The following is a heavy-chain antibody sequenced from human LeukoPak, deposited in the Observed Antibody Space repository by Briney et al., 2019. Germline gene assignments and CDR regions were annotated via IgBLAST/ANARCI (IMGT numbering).Heavy chain of an antibody. CDR2: INHSGST. D-gene: IGHD2-2*02. J-gene: IGHJ5*02. CDR3: ARGGYCSSTSCYMAVWFDP. V-gene: IGHV4-34*01. Sequence: SETLSLTCAVSGGSFSGYYWSWIRQPPGKGLEWIGEINHSGSTNYNPSLKSRVTISVDTSKNQFSLKLSSVTAADTAVYYCARGGYCSSTSCYMAVWFDPWGQGTLVTVSS. CDR1: GGSFSGYY.